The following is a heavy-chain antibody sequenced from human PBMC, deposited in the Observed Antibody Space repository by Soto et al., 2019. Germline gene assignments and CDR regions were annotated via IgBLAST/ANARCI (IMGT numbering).Heavy chain of an antibody. Sequence: QVQLQESGPGLVKPSQTLSLTCTVSGSSISSGGYYWSWIRQHPGKGLEWIGYIYYSGSTYYNPSLQSRVTISVDTSKNQFSLKLSSVTAADTAVYYCARDRLWFGELHHPNYYGMDVWGQGTTVTVSS. CDR2: IYYSGST. J-gene: IGHJ6*02. D-gene: IGHD3-10*01. CDR1: GSSISSGGYY. CDR3: ARDRLWFGELHHPNYYGMDV. V-gene: IGHV4-31*03.